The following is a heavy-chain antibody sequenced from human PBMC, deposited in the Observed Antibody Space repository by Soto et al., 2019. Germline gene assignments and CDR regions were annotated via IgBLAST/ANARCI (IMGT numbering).Heavy chain of an antibody. CDR2: VYSSGGT. CDR1: GGSMTSYY. CDR3: ARGQRFSDWFDP. V-gene: IGHV4-4*07. D-gene: IGHD3-3*01. Sequence: SETLSLTCTVSGGSMTSYYWIWIRQPAGKGLEWIGRVYSSGGTHYNPSLKSRVTISLDTSKNQFSLRLLSVTDADTAVYFCARGQRFSDWFDPWGQGTLVTVSS. J-gene: IGHJ5*02.